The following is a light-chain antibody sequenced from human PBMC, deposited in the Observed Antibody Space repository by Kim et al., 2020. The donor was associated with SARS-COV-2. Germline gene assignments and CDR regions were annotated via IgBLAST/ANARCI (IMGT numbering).Light chain of an antibody. CDR3: SSYTSSSTWV. J-gene: IGLJ3*02. CDR2: DVS. Sequence: GQSITISCTGTSSDVGAYNYVSWYQQHPGKAPKLMIYDVSKRPSGVSTRFSGSKSGNTASLTISGLQAEDEADYYCSSYTSSSTWVFGGGTQLTVL. CDR1: SSDVGAYNY. V-gene: IGLV2-14*04.